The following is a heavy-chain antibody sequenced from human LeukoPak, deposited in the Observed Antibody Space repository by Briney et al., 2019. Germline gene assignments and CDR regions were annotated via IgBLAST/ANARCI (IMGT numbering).Heavy chain of an antibody. D-gene: IGHD3-22*01. CDR1: GFSLSTSGVG. CDR2: IYWDDDK. J-gene: IGHJ5*02. Sequence: SGPTLVKPTQTLTLTCTFSGFSLSTSGVGVGWIRQPPGKALEWLALIYWDDDKRYSPSLKSRLTITKHTSKNQVVLTMTNMDPVDTATYYCAQTPTYYYDSSGYWSWFDPWGQGTLVTVSS. V-gene: IGHV2-5*02. CDR3: AQTPTYYYDSSGYWSWFDP.